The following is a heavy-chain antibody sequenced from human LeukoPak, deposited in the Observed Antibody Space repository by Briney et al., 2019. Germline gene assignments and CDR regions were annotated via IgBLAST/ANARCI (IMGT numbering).Heavy chain of an antibody. V-gene: IGHV3-23*01. Sequence: PGASLRLFCAASGFTFSKNGMSWVRQAPGKGLEWVSTVNDNGANTHYAASVKGRFTISRDNSRNTLLLEMNSPRADDTALYYCTKGDGGYYPIDNWGQGTLVIVSS. D-gene: IGHD1-26*01. CDR2: VNDNGANT. CDR1: GFTFSKNG. J-gene: IGHJ4*02. CDR3: TKGDGGYYPIDN.